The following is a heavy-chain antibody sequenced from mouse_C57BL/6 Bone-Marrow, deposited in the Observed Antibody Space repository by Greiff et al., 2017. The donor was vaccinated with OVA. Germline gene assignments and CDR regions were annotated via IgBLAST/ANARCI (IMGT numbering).Heavy chain of an antibody. Sequence: VQLQQSGAELVKPGASVKISCKASGYAFSSYWMNWVKQRPGKGLEWIGQIYPGDGDTNYNGKFKGKATLTADKSSSTAYMQLSSLTSEDSAVYFCARSRGYDSAWYFDVWGTGTTVTVSS. CDR3: ARSRGYDSAWYFDV. V-gene: IGHV1-80*01. CDR2: IYPGDGDT. CDR1: GYAFSSYW. J-gene: IGHJ1*03. D-gene: IGHD2-2*01.